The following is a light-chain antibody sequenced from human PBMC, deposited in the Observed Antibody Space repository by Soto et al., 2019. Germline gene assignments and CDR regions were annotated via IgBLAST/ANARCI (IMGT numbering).Light chain of an antibody. CDR1: QSLLHSDGNTY. Sequence: DIVMTQTPLSSPVTLGQAASISCRSSQSLLHSDGNTYLSWFQQKPGQPPRLLIYKVSDRFSGVPDRFSGSGAGTEFTLTISRVEAEDAEVYYCMQGTQSTWTFGQGTKVEIK. V-gene: IGKV2-24*01. CDR2: KVS. CDR3: MQGTQSTWT. J-gene: IGKJ1*01.